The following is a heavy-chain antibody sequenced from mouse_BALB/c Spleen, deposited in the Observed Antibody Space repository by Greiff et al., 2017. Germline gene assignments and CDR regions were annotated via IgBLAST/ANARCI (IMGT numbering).Heavy chain of an antibody. CDR2: INPSSGYT. D-gene: IGHD2-14*01. CDR1: GYTFTSYT. CDR3: ASHRYHYAMDY. J-gene: IGHJ4*01. V-gene: IGHV1-4*01. Sequence: QVQLQQSGAELARPGASVKMSCKASGYTFTSYTMHWVKQRPGQGLEWIGYINPSSGYTNYNQKFKDKATLTADKSSSTAYMQLSSLTSEDSAVYYCASHRYHYAMDYWGQGTSGTVAS.